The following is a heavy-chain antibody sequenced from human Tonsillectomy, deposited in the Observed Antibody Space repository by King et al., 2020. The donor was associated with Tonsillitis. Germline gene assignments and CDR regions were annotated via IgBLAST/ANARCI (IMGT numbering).Heavy chain of an antibody. CDR2: ISFDGRSK. J-gene: IGHJ4*02. Sequence: VQLVESGGGVVQPGRSLRLSCAASGFPFRSYGMHWVRQAPGKGLEWVSVISFDGRSKYADSVKGRFAISRDNSNNTLYLQMNNLRAEDTAIYYCAGERLYDSGWGIDYWGQGTLVTVSS. D-gene: IGHD6-19*01. CDR1: GFPFRSYG. CDR3: AGERLYDSGWGIDY. V-gene: IGHV3-33*05.